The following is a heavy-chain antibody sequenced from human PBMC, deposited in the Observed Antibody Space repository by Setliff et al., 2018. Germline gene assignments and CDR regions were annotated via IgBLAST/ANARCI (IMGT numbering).Heavy chain of an antibody. CDR2: VSHGGGT. Sequence: SETLSLTCTVYGGSFSAYYWSWIRQPPGKGLEWIGEVSHGGGTNYNPSLKSRVTISIDTSKNLFSLKLTSVTAADTAVYYCATGDVYDSSAFFSDWFDPWGQGTRVTVS. J-gene: IGHJ5*02. CDR1: GGSFSAYY. CDR3: ATGDVYDSSAFFSDWFDP. V-gene: IGHV4-34*01. D-gene: IGHD3-22*01.